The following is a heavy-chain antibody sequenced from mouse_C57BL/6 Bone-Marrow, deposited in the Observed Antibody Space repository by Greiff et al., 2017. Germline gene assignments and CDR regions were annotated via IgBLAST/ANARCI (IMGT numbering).Heavy chain of an antibody. J-gene: IGHJ3*01. V-gene: IGHV5-17*01. CDR3: ARHLYYGSSSFAY. D-gene: IGHD1-1*01. CDR1: GFTFSDYG. CDR2: ISSGSSTT. Sequence: EVKLVESGGGLVKPGGSLKLSCAASGFTFSDYGMHWVRQAPEKGLEWVAYISSGSSTTSYADTVKGRFTLSRDNAKNTLFLQMTSLRSEDTAMYYWARHLYYGSSSFAYWGQGTLVTVSA.